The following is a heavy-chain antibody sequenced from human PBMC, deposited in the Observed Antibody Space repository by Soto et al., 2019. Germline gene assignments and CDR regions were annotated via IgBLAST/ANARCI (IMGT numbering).Heavy chain of an antibody. CDR3: ASPFNYDFWSGYSSYGMDV. CDR1: GGSISSSSYC. CDR2: IYYSGST. Sequence: LSLTCTVSGGSISSSSYCWGWIRQPPGKGLEWIGSIYYSGSTYYNPSLKSRVTISADTSKNQFSLKLSSVTAADTAVYYCASPFNYDFWSGYSSYGMDVWGQGTTVTVSS. D-gene: IGHD3-3*01. V-gene: IGHV4-39*01. J-gene: IGHJ6*02.